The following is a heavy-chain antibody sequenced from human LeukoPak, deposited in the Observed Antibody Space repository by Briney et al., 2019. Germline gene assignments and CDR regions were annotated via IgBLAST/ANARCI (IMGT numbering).Heavy chain of an antibody. CDR2: INPNSGGT. J-gene: IGHJ4*02. V-gene: IGHV1-2*02. CDR1: GYTFTGYY. Sequence: ALVKVSCKASGYTFTGYYMHWVRQAPGQGLEWMGWINPNSGGTNYAQKFQGRVTMTRDTSISTAYMELSRLRSDDTAVYYCARTYYYDSSGYLKPFGYWGQGTLVTVSS. CDR3: ARTYYYDSSGYLKPFGY. D-gene: IGHD3-22*01.